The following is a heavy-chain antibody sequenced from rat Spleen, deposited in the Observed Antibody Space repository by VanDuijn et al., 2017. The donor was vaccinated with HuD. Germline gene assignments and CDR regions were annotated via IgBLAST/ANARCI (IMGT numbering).Heavy chain of an antibody. Sequence: EVQLVESDGGLVQPGRSLKLSCAASGFIFSDCYMAWVRQAPTKGLEWVATISYDGSSTYYRDSVKGRFTISRDNAKSTLYLQMDSLQSEDTATYYCARHGRGERTYYYVLDAWGQGVSVTVSS. D-gene: IGHD4-3*01. J-gene: IGHJ4*01. CDR2: ISYDGSST. CDR1: GFIFSDCY. CDR3: ARHGRGERTYYYVLDA. V-gene: IGHV5-29*01.